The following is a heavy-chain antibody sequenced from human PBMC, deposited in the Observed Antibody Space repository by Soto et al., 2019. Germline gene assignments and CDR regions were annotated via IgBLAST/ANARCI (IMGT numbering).Heavy chain of an antibody. CDR3: ARVGGYCTSSSCFSAEYFQH. V-gene: IGHV1-2*02. CDR1: GYTFIGYY. CDR2: INPSSGGT. D-gene: IGHD2-15*01. Sequence: QVQLVQSGAEVKKPGASVKVSCKASGYTFIGYYMHWVRQAPGQGLEWMGWINPSSGGTNFAQKFQGRVTMTRDTSISPAYMELSSLRSDDTAVYYCARVGGYCTSSSCFSAEYFQHWGQGTLVTVSS. J-gene: IGHJ1*01.